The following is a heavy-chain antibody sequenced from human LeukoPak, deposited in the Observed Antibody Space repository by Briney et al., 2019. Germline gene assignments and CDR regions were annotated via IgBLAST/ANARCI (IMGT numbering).Heavy chain of an antibody. CDR3: ARRLYIVRGAFDI. V-gene: IGHV3-53*01. Sequence: GGSLRLSCAASVFTVSSTYINCVRQAPGKGMERVSLIYSGGTTYYADSVKGRFTTSRDNSKNTVHLQMNNLRAEDTAMYFCARRLYIVRGAFDIWGQGTMVTVSS. CDR2: IYSGGTT. D-gene: IGHD2/OR15-2a*01. J-gene: IGHJ3*02. CDR1: VFTVSSTY.